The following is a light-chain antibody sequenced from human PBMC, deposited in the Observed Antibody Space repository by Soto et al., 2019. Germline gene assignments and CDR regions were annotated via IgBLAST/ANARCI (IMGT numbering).Light chain of an antibody. CDR3: QQYGSSPRFT. CDR1: QSVSSSY. V-gene: IGKV3-20*01. J-gene: IGKJ3*01. CDR2: GAS. Sequence: EIVLTQSPGTLSLSPGERATLSCRASQSVSSSYLAWYQQKPGQAPRLLIYGASSRATGIPDRFSGSGSGTDCTLTISRLAPEDFAVYYCQQYGSSPRFTFGPGTKVDIK.